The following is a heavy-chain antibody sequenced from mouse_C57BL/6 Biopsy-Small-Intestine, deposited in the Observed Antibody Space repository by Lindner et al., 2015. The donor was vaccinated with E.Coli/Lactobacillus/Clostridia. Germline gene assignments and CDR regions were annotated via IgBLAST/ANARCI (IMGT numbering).Heavy chain of an antibody. D-gene: IGHD3-1*01. CDR2: IDPYNGAT. CDR1: GYSFTGYN. CDR3: ARQLGPGAWFAY. V-gene: IGHV1S135*01. J-gene: IGHJ3*01. Sequence: VQLQESGPDLVKPGASVKMSCKASGYSFTGYNIHWVKQSHGKSLEWIGYIDPYNGATTYNQKFKGKTTLTVDKSSSTAYMQLNSLTSEDSAVYYCARQLGPGAWFAYVGPRDSGHCLC.